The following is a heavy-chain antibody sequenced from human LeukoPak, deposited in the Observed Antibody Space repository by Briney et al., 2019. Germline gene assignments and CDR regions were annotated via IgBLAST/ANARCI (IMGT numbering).Heavy chain of an antibody. Sequence: PSETLSLTCTVSGGSINRSSRYYWGWIRQPPGKGLERIGSIFYSGSTHYNPSLKSRVTISVDTSNNQFSLKLTSVTAADTAVYYCARHVPSTIFFNWFDPWGQGTLVTVSS. CDR1: GGSINRSSRYY. CDR2: IFYSGST. V-gene: IGHV4-39*01. CDR3: ARHVPSTIFFNWFDP. J-gene: IGHJ5*02. D-gene: IGHD3-3*01.